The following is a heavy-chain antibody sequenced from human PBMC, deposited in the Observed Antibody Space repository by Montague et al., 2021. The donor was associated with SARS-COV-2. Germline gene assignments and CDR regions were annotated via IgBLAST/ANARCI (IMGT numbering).Heavy chain of an antibody. CDR1: GVSVSNRYTH. Sequence: SETLSLTCTVSGVSVSNRYTHWSWIRQSPGKGLEWIGHIDYGGSPNYSPSLHSRVTISLDTSKNQLSLRLNSATAADTAVYYCATYWQGGSGRGSRGQGILVTVSS. V-gene: IGHV4-61*01. CDR2: IDYGGSP. CDR3: ATYWQGGSGRGS. D-gene: IGHD3-10*01. J-gene: IGHJ4*02.